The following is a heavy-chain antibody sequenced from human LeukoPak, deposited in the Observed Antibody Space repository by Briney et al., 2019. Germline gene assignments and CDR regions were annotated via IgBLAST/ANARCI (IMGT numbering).Heavy chain of an antibody. J-gene: IGHJ4*02. Sequence: SETLSLTCAVSGGSISSSNWWSWVRQPPGKGLEWIGEIYHSGSTNYNPSLKSRVTISVDKSKNQFSLKLSSVTATDTAVYYCARGGPMGYDSSGFDYWGQGTLVTVSS. CDR1: GGSISSSNW. CDR2: IYHSGST. CDR3: ARGGPMGYDSSGFDY. D-gene: IGHD3-22*01. V-gene: IGHV4-4*02.